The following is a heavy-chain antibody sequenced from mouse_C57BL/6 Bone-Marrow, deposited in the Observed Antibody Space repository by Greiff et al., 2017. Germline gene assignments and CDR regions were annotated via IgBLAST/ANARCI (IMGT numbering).Heavy chain of an antibody. J-gene: IGHJ3*01. D-gene: IGHD5-5*01. CDR3: ARGDYPGAWFAY. CDR2: IYPRSGNT. Sequence: QVQLQQSGAELARPGASVKLSCKASGYTFTSYGISWVKQRTGQGLEWIGEIYPRSGNTYYNEKFKGKATLTADKSSSTAYLELRHLTCEDAAVYFGARGDYPGAWFAYWGQGTLVTVSA. CDR1: GYTFTSYG. V-gene: IGHV1-81*01.